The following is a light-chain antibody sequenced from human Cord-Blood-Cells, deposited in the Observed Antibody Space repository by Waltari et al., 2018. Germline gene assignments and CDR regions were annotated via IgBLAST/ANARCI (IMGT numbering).Light chain of an antibody. Sequence: QSALTQPPSASGSPGQSVTISCTGTSSDVGGYNYVSWYQQHPGKAPKLMIYEVSNGPSGVPDRFSGSKSGNTASLAVSGLQAEDEADYYCSSYAGSNNFVVFDGGTKLTVL. V-gene: IGLV2-8*01. CDR2: EVS. CDR1: SSDVGGYNY. CDR3: SSYAGSNNFVV. J-gene: IGLJ2*01.